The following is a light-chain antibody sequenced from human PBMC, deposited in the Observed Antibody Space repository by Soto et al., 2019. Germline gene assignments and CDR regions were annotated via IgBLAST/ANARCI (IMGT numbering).Light chain of an antibody. CDR1: QSVSSSY. CDR3: PQYGSAPPWT. J-gene: IGKJ1*01. Sequence: EIVLTQSPGPLSLSPGERATLSCRDSQSVSSSYLAWYQQKPGQAPRLLIYLASSRATGIPDRFSGSGSGTDFTRTISRLEPEDFAVYYCPQYGSAPPWTCGQGTKVDIK. CDR2: LAS. V-gene: IGKV3-20*01.